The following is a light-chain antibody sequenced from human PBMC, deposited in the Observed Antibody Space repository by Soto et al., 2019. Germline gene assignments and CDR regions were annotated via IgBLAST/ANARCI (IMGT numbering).Light chain of an antibody. Sequence: QSVLTQPPSVSGARGQRVTISCTGSSSNIGAGYDVHWYQQLPGTAPKLLIYGNSNRPSGVPDRFSGSKSGTSASLAITGLQAEDEADYYCQSYDSSLSSAVFGGGTQLTVL. CDR2: GNS. V-gene: IGLV1-40*01. J-gene: IGLJ7*01. CDR1: SSNIGAGYD. CDR3: QSYDSSLSSAV.